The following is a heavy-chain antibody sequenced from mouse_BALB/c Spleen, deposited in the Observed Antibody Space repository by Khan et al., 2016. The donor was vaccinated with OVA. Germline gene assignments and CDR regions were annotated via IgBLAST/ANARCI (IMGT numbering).Heavy chain of an antibody. V-gene: IGHV1S134*01. CDR2: IYPGNGYT. J-gene: IGHJ2*01. CDR1: GSTFTSYG. Sequence: MQLEESGAELGRPGSSVKLSCKTSGSTFTSYGIKWVKQRRGQGLEWIGYIYPGNGYTEYNERFQGKAILTSDTSSSTAYMQLRSLTSEDSAIYFCTTAYYRYYFDYWGQGTTLTVSS. D-gene: IGHD2-14*01. CDR3: TTAYYRYYFDY.